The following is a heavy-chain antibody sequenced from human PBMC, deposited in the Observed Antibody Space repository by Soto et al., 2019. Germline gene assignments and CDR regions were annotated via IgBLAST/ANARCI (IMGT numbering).Heavy chain of an antibody. CDR2: IYSGGST. CDR1: GFTVSSNY. V-gene: IGHV3-66*01. D-gene: IGHD2-8*01. J-gene: IGHJ4*02. CDR3: ALNTNGVSPLDY. Sequence: GGSLRLSCAASGFTVSSNYMSWVRQAPGKGLEWVSVIYSGGSTYYADSVKGRFTISRDNSKNTLYLQMNSLRAEDTAVYYCALNTNGVSPLDYWGQGTLVTVSS.